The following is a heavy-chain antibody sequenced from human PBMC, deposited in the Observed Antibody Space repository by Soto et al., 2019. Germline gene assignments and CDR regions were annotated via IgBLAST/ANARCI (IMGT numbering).Heavy chain of an antibody. J-gene: IGHJ3*02. CDR2: IYYSGDT. Sequence: QVQLQESGPGLVKPSETLSLTCSVSGDSLNSYYWSWIRQSPGTGLEWLGYIYYSGDTKYNPSLQSLISISVDTTETQFSLRLSSVTAADTAVYCCARDRNKLWKNDAFDIWGQGTMVTVSS. D-gene: IGHD1-1*01. V-gene: IGHV4-59*01. CDR1: GDSLNSYY. CDR3: ARDRNKLWKNDAFDI.